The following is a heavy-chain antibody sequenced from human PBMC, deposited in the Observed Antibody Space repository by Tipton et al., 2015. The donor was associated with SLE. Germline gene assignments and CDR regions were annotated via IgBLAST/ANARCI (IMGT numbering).Heavy chain of an antibody. CDR2: IYTGGST. D-gene: IGHD5-24*01. Sequence: TLSLTCTVSGGSISSGGYYWSWIRQAPGKGLEWVGYIYTGGSTHYNPSLRSRVTISVDTSNNQFSLKLRSVSAADTAVYYCAREKGYNWPFDFWGQGTLVTVSS. V-gene: IGHV4-61*09. J-gene: IGHJ4*02. CDR3: AREKGYNWPFDF. CDR1: GGSISSGGYY.